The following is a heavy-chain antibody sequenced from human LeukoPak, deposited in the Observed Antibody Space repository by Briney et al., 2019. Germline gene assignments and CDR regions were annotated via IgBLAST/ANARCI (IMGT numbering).Heavy chain of an antibody. CDR2: IWYDGSNK. V-gene: IGHV3-33*01. Sequence: GRSLRLSCVASRFTFSNYGIDWVRQARGKGLEWVVLIWYDGSNKYCADSVKGRFTISRDNSENTLYLQMNSLRAEDTAMYYCARDFAAMIDYWGQGTLVTVSS. D-gene: IGHD2-2*01. CDR3: ARDFAAMIDY. J-gene: IGHJ4*02. CDR1: RFTFSNYG.